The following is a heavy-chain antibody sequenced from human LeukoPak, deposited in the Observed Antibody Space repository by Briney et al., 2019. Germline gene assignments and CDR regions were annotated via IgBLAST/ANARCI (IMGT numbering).Heavy chain of an antibody. D-gene: IGHD4-17*01. CDR2: IIPILGIA. Sequence: SVKVSCKASGGTFGSYSISWVRQAPGQGLEWMGRIIPILGIANYAQKFQGRVTITADKSTSTAYMELSSLRSEDTAVYYCARDLGVSDDYGDRGPTPYYFDYWGQGTLVTVSS. J-gene: IGHJ4*02. CDR1: GGTFGSYS. CDR3: ARDLGVSDDYGDRGPTPYYFDY. V-gene: IGHV1-69*04.